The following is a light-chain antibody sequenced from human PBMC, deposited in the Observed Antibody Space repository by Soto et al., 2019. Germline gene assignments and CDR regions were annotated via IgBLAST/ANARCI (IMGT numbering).Light chain of an antibody. Sequence: QAVVTQPPSVSGAPGQRVTISCTGSSSNIGAGYDVHWYQQLPGTAPKLLIYGNSNRPSGVPDRFSGSKSGTSASLAITGLQAEDDADYYCQSSDSSLNVFGTGTKLTVL. CDR2: GNS. CDR3: QSSDSSLNV. J-gene: IGLJ1*01. V-gene: IGLV1-40*01. CDR1: SSNIGAGYD.